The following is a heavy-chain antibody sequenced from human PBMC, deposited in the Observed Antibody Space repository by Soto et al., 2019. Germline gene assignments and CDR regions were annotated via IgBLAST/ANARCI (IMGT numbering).Heavy chain of an antibody. CDR1: GDSVSSNSAA. Sequence: SPTLSLTCAISGDSVSSNSAAWNWIRQSPSRGLEWLGRTYCRSKWYNDYAVSVKSRITINPDTSKNKFSLQLNSVTPEDTAVYYCASSMKVATILPYYYYFYGMDFWGQGTTATFS. V-gene: IGHV6-1*01. J-gene: IGHJ6*02. CDR3: ASSMKVATILPYYYYFYGMDF. D-gene: IGHD5-12*01. CDR2: TYCRSKWYN.